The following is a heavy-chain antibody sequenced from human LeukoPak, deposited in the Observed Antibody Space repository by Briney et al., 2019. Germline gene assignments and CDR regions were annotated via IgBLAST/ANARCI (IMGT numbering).Heavy chain of an antibody. CDR3: AGEGYYYDSSGDHDWFDP. J-gene: IGHJ5*02. V-gene: IGHV1-2*02. Sequence: ASVTVSCKASGYTFTGYYMHWVRQAPGQGLEWMGWINPNSGGTNYAQKFQGRVTMTRDTSISTAYMELSRLRSDDTAVYYCAGEGYYYDSSGDHDWFDPWGQGTLVTVSS. CDR1: GYTFTGYY. CDR2: INPNSGGT. D-gene: IGHD3-22*01.